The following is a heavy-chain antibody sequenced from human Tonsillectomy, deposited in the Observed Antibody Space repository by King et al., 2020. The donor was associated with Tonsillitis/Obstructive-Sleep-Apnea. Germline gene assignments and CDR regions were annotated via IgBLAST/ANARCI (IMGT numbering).Heavy chain of an antibody. CDR1: GFTFDDYA. Sequence: VQLVESGGGLVQPGRSLRLSCAASGFTFDDYAMHWVRQAPGKGLEWVSGISWNSGSIGYADSVKGRFTISRDNAKNSLYLQMNSLRAEDTALYYCAKDTSYQLWLVNWGQGTLVRVSS. CDR2: ISWNSGSI. J-gene: IGHJ4*02. D-gene: IGHD5-18*01. V-gene: IGHV3-9*01. CDR3: AKDTSYQLWLVN.